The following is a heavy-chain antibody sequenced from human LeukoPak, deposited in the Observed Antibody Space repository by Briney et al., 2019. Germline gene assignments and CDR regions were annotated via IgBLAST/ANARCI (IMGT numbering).Heavy chain of an antibody. D-gene: IGHD4-23*01. CDR3: ARDYRATTVVTWSYFDY. Sequence: GASVKVSCKASGYTFTGYYMHWVRQAPGQGLEWMGWINPNSGGTNYAQKFQGRVTMTRDTSISTAYMELSRLRSDDTAVYYCARDYRATTVVTWSYFDYWGQGTLVTVSS. V-gene: IGHV1-2*02. CDR1: GYTFTGYY. CDR2: INPNSGGT. J-gene: IGHJ4*02.